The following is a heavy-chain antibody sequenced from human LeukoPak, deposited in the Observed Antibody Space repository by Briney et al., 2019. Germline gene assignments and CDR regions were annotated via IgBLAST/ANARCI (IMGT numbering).Heavy chain of an antibody. CDR2: IYHSGST. CDR1: GYSINSGFY. D-gene: IGHD3-16*02. Sequence: SETLSLTCAVSGYSINSGFYWGWIRQPPGKGLEWIGRIYHSGSTYYNPSLKSRVTMSVDTSKNQFSLQLSSVTAADTAVYYCARRGNDYVWGSYRGSLGFWGQGALVTVSS. J-gene: IGHJ4*02. CDR3: ARRGNDYVWGSYRGSLGF. V-gene: IGHV4-38-2*01.